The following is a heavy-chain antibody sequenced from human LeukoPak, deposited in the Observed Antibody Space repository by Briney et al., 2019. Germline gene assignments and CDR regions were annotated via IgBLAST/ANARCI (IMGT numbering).Heavy chain of an antibody. CDR2: ISSSGSTI. Sequence: PGGSLRLSCAASGFTFSSYEMNWVRQAPGKGLEWVSYISSSGSTIYYADSVKGRFTISRDNAKNSLYLQMNSLRAEDTAVYYCAREDVRVRYSSSWYLSESWFDPWGQGTLVTVSS. CDR3: AREDVRVRYSSSWYLSESWFDP. J-gene: IGHJ5*02. V-gene: IGHV3-48*03. D-gene: IGHD6-13*01. CDR1: GFTFSSYE.